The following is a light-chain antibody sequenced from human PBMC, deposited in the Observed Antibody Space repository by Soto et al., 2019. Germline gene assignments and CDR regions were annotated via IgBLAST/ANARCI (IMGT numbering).Light chain of an antibody. V-gene: IGLV2-11*01. J-gene: IGLJ2*01. Sequence: QSALTQPPSVSGSPGQSVSISCTGSSSDVGNYNYVSWYQQYPGKAPKLLIFDVSRRPSGVPDRFSGSKSANTASLTISGLQAEDEADYYCCSYAGNDIVIFGGRTKLTVL. CDR2: DVS. CDR1: SSDVGNYNY. CDR3: CSYAGNDIVI.